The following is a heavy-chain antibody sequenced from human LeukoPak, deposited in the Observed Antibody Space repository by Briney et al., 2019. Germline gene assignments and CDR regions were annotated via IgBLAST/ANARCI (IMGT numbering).Heavy chain of an antibody. D-gene: IGHD2-21*02. J-gene: IGHJ4*02. Sequence: PSETLSLTCAVYGGSFSGYYWSWIRQPPGKGLEWIGEINHSGSTNYNPSLKSRVTISVDTSKNQFSLKLSSVTAADTAVNYCARGRVEYCGGDCYWVDYWGQGTLVTVSS. CDR1: GGSFSGYY. CDR2: INHSGST. V-gene: IGHV4-34*01. CDR3: ARGRVEYCGGDCYWVDY.